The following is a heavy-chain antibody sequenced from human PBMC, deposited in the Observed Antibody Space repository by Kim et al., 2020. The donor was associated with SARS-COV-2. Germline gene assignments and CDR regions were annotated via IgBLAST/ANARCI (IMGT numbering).Heavy chain of an antibody. V-gene: IGHV3-23*01. CDR3: VRGLAAAGFFGF. D-gene: IGHD6-13*01. CDR2: VGGNSTT. CDR1: GVTFSNYA. Sequence: GGSLRLSCAASGVTFSNYAVTWVRQAPGKGLEWVSTVGGNSTTYYADSVKGRFTIPRDNSKNTVYLQMNSLRAEDRAMYYCVRGLAAAGFFGFCGQGTLV. J-gene: IGHJ4*02.